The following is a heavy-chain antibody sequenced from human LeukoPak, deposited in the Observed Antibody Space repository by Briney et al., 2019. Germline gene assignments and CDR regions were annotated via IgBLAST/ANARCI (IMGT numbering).Heavy chain of an antibody. CDR2: ISYDGSSK. J-gene: IGHJ4*02. CDR1: GFTFSSYG. V-gene: IGHV3-30*18. CDR3: AKFGQQLVPDY. D-gene: IGHD6-13*01. Sequence: PGGSLRLSCAASGFTFSSYGMHWVRQAPGKGLEWVAVISYDGSSKYYADSVRGRFTISRDNSKNTLYLQMNSLRAEDTAVYYCAKFGQQLVPDYWGQGTLVTVSS.